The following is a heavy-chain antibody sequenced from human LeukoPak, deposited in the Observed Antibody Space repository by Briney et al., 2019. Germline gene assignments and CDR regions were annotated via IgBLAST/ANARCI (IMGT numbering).Heavy chain of an antibody. CDR2: IHYSGST. Sequence: SETPSLTWTVSGGSLNSYYWSWIRPPPGKGIQWVGCIHYSGSTNYNPSLKSRVTISVDTSKNQFSLKLSSVTAADTAVYYCARTTMVRGTYYMDVWGKGTTVTISS. V-gene: IGHV4-59*01. CDR3: ARTTMVRGTYYMDV. J-gene: IGHJ6*03. CDR1: GGSLNSYY. D-gene: IGHD3-10*01.